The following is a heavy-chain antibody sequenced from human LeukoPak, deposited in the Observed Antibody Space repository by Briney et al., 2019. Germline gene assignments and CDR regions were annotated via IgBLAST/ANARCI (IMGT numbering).Heavy chain of an antibody. Sequence: SETLSLTCTVSGGSVISGSYYWSWIRQPPGKGLEWIGYVSHSGNTNYNPSLKSRVTISKDTSKNQFSLNLSSVTAADTAVYYCARLDVDTAMAPKGAFDIWGQGTMVTVSS. V-gene: IGHV4-61*01. J-gene: IGHJ3*02. CDR1: GGSVISGSYY. CDR2: VSHSGNT. CDR3: ARLDVDTAMAPKGAFDI. D-gene: IGHD5-18*01.